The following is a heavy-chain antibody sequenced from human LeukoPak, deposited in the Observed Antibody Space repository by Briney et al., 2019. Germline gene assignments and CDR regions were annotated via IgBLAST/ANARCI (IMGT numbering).Heavy chain of an antibody. V-gene: IGHV1-8*01. J-gene: IGHJ5*02. D-gene: IGHD1-26*01. CDR3: TRGPPFRGSQGWFDP. CDR1: GYTFTSYD. CDR2: MNPNSGNT. Sequence: ASVKVSCKASGYTFTSYDINWVRQATGQGLEWMGWMNPNSGNTGYAQKFQGRVTMTRDTSISTAYMELGSLISEDTAVYYCTRGPPFRGSQGWFDPWGRGTLVIVSS.